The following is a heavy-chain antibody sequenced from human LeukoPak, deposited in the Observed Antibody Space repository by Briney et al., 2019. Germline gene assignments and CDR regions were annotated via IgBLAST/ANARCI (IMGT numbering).Heavy chain of an antibody. CDR3: ASTESYYYGLDV. CDR1: GGSFSGYY. CDR2: INHSGST. V-gene: IGHV4-34*01. D-gene: IGHD3-10*01. Sequence: SETLSLTCAVYGGSFSGYYWNWIRQPPGKGLEWIGKINHSGSTNYNPSLKSRVTISVDTSKNQFSLKLSSVTAADTAVYYCASTESYYYGLDVWGQGTTVTVSS. J-gene: IGHJ6*02.